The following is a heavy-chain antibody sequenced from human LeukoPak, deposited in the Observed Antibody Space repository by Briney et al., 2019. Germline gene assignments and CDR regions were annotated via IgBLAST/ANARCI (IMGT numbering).Heavy chain of an antibody. V-gene: IGHV4-59*08. D-gene: IGHD6-13*01. CDR2: IYYSGST. J-gene: IGHJ4*02. Sequence: SETPSLTCTVSGGSISSYYWSWIRQPPGKGLEWIGYIYYSGSTNYTPSLKSRVIISVDTSKNQFSLKLSSVTAADTAVYYCARGGIAAAIDYWGQGSLVTVSS. CDR1: GGSISSYY. CDR3: ARGGIAAAIDY.